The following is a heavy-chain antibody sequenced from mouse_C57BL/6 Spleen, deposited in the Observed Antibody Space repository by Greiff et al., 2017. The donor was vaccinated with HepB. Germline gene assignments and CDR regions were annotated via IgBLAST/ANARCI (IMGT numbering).Heavy chain of an antibody. CDR1: GFTFSSYA. J-gene: IGHJ3*01. V-gene: IGHV5-4*01. D-gene: IGHD2-5*01. CDR3: ARENSNYADSFAY. CDR2: ISDGGSYT. Sequence: DVKLVESGGGLVKPGGSLKLSCAASGFTFSSYAMSWVRQTPEKRLEWVATISDGGSYTYYPDNVKGRFTISRDNAKNNLYLQMSHLKSEDTAMYYCARENSNYADSFAYWGQGTLVTVSA.